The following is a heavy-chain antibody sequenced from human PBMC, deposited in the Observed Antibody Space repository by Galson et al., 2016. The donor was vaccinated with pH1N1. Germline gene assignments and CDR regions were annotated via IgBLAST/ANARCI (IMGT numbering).Heavy chain of an antibody. CDR3: ASIRILGCSGGSCYLDS. CDR2: ISPYTGTA. Sequence: SVKVSCKASGYTFTTYGIDWVRQAPGQGLEWMGWISPYTGTAKYAQKFQGRLTLTTDQFTNIAYMELGSLTSDVTATYFCASIRILGCSGGSCYLDSWGQGTLVTVSS. V-gene: IGHV1-18*01. J-gene: IGHJ4*02. CDR1: GYTFTTYG. D-gene: IGHD2-15*01.